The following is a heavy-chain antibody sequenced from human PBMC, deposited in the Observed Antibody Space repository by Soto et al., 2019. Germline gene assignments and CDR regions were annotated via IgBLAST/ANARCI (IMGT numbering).Heavy chain of an antibody. J-gene: IGHJ4*02. Sequence: GGSLRLSCVGSGFTFSSYGMHWVRQAPGKGLECVAVISDTGSSHYYAASVEGRFTISRENSKNTLSLHMDRLRVEDAAVYYCAKDRGGDCPDNSCYFGADYWGQGTPVTVSS. CDR2: ISDTGSSH. V-gene: IGHV3-30*18. D-gene: IGHD2-2*01. CDR1: GFTFSSYG. CDR3: AKDRGGDCPDNSCYFGADY.